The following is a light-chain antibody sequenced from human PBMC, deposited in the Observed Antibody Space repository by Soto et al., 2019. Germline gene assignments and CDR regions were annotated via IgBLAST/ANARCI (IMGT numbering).Light chain of an antibody. CDR3: QQYNNWPRT. CDR2: GAS. CDR1: QSVNSN. Sequence: EIVMTQSPATLSVSRGERATLSCRASQSVNSNLAWYQQKPGQAPRLLIYGASTRATGIPASFSGNRSGTEFTLIISSLQSEDFAVYYCQQYNNWPRTFGQGTKVDIK. V-gene: IGKV3-15*01. J-gene: IGKJ1*01.